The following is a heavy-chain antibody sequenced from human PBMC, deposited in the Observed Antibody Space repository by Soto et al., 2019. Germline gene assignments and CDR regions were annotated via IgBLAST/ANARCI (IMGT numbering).Heavy chain of an antibody. CDR1: GYTLTGLS. CDR2: FDPEDGET. Sequence: ASVKVSCKVSGYTLTGLSMHWVRQAPGKGLELMGCFDPEDGETIYAQKFQGRVTMTEDTSTDTAYMELSSLRSEDTAVYYCATDRRRDGYNLFDYWGQGTLVTVSS. V-gene: IGHV1-24*01. J-gene: IGHJ4*02. CDR3: ATDRRRDGYNLFDY. D-gene: IGHD1-1*01.